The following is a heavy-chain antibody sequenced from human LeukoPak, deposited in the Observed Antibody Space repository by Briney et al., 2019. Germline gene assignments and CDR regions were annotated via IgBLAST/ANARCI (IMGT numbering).Heavy chain of an antibody. CDR3: TKDVTPSPVRVYGDYLDF. D-gene: IGHD5/OR15-5a*01. J-gene: IGHJ4*02. V-gene: IGHV3-23*01. Sequence: PGGSLRLSCAASGFTFSSYAMSWVRQAPGKGLEWVSTISGSGGRTYYADSVKGRFTISRDNSKNTLYLQMNSLRVEGTGVYYCTKDVTPSPVRVYGDYLDFSGEGTLVTVSS. CDR2: ISGSGGRT. CDR1: GFTFSSYA.